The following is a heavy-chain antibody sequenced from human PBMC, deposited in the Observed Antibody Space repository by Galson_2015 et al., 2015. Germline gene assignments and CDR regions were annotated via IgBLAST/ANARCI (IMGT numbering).Heavy chain of an antibody. CDR1: GFTFSSYS. J-gene: IGHJ3*02. V-gene: IGHV3-21*01. Sequence: SLRLSCAASGFTFSSYSMNWVRQAPGKGLEWVSYISSSSSSIYYADSVKGRFTISRDNAKNSLYLQMNSLRAEDTAVYYCAREDRYSGIDAFDIWGQGTMVTVSS. CDR2: ISSSSSSI. CDR3: AREDRYSGIDAFDI. D-gene: IGHD5-12*01.